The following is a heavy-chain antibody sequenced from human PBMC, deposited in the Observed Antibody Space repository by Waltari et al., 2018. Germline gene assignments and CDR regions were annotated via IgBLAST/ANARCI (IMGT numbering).Heavy chain of an antibody. Sequence: QVQLVESGGGVVQPGRSLRLSCAASGFTFSSYGMHWVRQAPGKGLEWVAVISYDGSNKYYADSVKGRFTISRDNSKNTLYLQMNSLRAEDTAVYYCAKDEWELPPPDYDYYYMDVWGKGTTVTVSS. CDR3: AKDEWELPPPDYDYYYMDV. D-gene: IGHD1-26*01. J-gene: IGHJ6*03. CDR2: ISYDGSNK. V-gene: IGHV3-30*18. CDR1: GFTFSSYG.